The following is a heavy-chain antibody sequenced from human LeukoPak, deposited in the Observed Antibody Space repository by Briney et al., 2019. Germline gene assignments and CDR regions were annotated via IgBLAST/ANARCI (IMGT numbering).Heavy chain of an antibody. D-gene: IGHD3-10*01. V-gene: IGHV3-23*01. J-gene: IGHJ4*02. CDR1: GFTFSSYA. Sequence: GGSLRLSCVASGFTFSSYAMSWVRQAPGKGLEWVSAISGSGGRLYYADSVKGRFTISRDNSKSTLYLQMTSLRAEDTGVYYCAKKIDSGSYPLDYWGQGTLVTISS. CDR3: AKKIDSGSYPLDY. CDR2: ISGSGGRL.